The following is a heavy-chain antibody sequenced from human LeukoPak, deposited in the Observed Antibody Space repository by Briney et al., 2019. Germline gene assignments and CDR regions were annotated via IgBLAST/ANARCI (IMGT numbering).Heavy chain of an antibody. V-gene: IGHV4-39*07. CDR2: IYYSGST. D-gene: IGHD6-19*01. CDR3: ARGGSSGWYYYGMDI. Sequence: PSESLSLTCTVSGGSISSSSYYWGWIRQPPGKGLEWIGSIYYSGSTYYNPSLKSRVTISVDTSKNQFSLKLSSVTAADTAVYYCARGGSSGWYYYGMDIWGQGTTVTVSS. J-gene: IGHJ6*02. CDR1: GGSISSSSYY.